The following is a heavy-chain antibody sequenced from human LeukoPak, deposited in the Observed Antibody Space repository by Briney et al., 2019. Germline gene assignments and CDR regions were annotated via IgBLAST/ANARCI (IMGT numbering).Heavy chain of an antibody. Sequence: PPGGSLRLSCAASGFTFSSYAMSWVRQAPGKGLEWVSAISGSGGSTYYADSVKGRFTISRDNSKNTLYLQMNSLRAEDTAVYYCAKGFPTRWFGELKYYFDYWGQGTLVTVSS. CDR2: ISGSGGST. J-gene: IGHJ4*02. CDR1: GFTFSSYA. D-gene: IGHD3-10*01. CDR3: AKGFPTRWFGELKYYFDY. V-gene: IGHV3-23*01.